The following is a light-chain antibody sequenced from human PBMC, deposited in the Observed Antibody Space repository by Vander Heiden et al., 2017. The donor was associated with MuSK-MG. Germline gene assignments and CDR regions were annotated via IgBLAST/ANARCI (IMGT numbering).Light chain of an antibody. Sequence: DIQMTQSPSSLSASVGDRVTMTCRASQNIGDYLNWFQQKPGQAPKLLIFAASHLQSGVPSRFRGSGSGTDFTLTINSLQPDDFATYYCQQSSKGPAIAFGGGTKVEI. CDR2: AAS. V-gene: IGKV1-39*01. CDR1: QNIGDY. CDR3: QQSSKGPAIA. J-gene: IGKJ4*01.